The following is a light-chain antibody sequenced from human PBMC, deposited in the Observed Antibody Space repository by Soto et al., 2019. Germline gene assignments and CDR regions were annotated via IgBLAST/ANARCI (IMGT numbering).Light chain of an antibody. V-gene: IGKV3-20*01. CDR1: QSVSSSY. Sequence: DIVMTQSPDSLAVSPGERATLSCRASQSVSSSYLAWYQQKPGQAPRLLIYGASSRATGIPDRFSGSGSGTDFTLTINRLEPEDFAVYYCQQYGSSITFGQGTRLEIK. CDR2: GAS. CDR3: QQYGSSIT. J-gene: IGKJ5*01.